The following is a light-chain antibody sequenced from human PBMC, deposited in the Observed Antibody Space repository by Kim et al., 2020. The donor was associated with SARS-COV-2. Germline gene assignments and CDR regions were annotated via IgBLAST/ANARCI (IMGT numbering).Light chain of an antibody. Sequence: DIQMTQSPSTLSASVGDRVTITCRASQSISSWLAWYQQKPGKAPKLLIYDASSLESGVPSRFSGSGSGTEFTLTISSLQPDDFATYYCQQYKSDTGTFGQGTKLEI. CDR3: QQYKSDTGT. CDR2: DAS. CDR1: QSISSW. J-gene: IGKJ2*01. V-gene: IGKV1-5*01.